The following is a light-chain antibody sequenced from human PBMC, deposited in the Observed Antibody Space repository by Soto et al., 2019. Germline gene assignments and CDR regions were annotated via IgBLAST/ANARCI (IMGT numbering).Light chain of an antibody. CDR3: QSYESSLSAL. CDR2: GNS. V-gene: IGLV1-40*01. CDR1: SSNIGAGYD. Sequence: QSVLTQPPSVSGAPGQRVTISCTGSSSNIGAGYDVHWYQQLPETAPKLLIYGNSNRPSGVPDRFSGSKSGTSASLAITGLQAEDEADYYCQSYESSLSALFGGGTKVTVL. J-gene: IGLJ3*02.